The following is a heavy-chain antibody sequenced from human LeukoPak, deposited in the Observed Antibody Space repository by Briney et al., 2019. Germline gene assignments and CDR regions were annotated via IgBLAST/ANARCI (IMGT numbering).Heavy chain of an antibody. CDR2: INHSGST. CDR1: GGSFSGYY. D-gene: IGHD5-24*01. Sequence: PSETLSLTCAVYGGSFSGYYWSWIRQPPGKGLEWIGEINHSGSTNYNPSLKSRVTISVDTSKNQFSLKLSSVTAADTAVYYCASQDGYNYPLYFDYWGQGTLVTVSS. CDR3: ASQDGYNYPLYFDY. J-gene: IGHJ4*02. V-gene: IGHV4-34*01.